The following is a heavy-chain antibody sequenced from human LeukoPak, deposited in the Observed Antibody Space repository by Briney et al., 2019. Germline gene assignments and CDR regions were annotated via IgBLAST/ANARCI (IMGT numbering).Heavy chain of an antibody. D-gene: IGHD6-13*01. CDR2: IKQDGSEK. CDR1: GFTLSSYW. V-gene: IGHV3-7*03. CDR3: AKGGESSSWLFDY. Sequence: GGSLRLSCGASGFTLSSYWMSWVRQAPGKGLEWVANIKQDGSEKYYVDSVKGRFTISRDNAKNSLYLQMNSLRAEDTAVYYCAKGGESSSWLFDYWGQRTLVPVSS. J-gene: IGHJ4*02.